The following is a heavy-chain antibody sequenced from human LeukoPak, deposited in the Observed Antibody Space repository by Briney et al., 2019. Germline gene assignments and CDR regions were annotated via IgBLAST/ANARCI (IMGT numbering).Heavy chain of an antibody. J-gene: IGHJ3*02. V-gene: IGHV5-51*01. CDR2: IYPGDSDT. CDR3: ARQAIIAVAGTHDAFDI. D-gene: IGHD6-19*01. CDR1: GYSFTSYW. Sequence: GESLKISCKGSGYSFTSYWIGWVRQMPGKGLEWMGIIYPGDSDTRYSPSFQGQVTISADESISTAYLQWSSLKASDTAMYYCARQAIIAVAGTHDAFDIWGQGTMVTVSS.